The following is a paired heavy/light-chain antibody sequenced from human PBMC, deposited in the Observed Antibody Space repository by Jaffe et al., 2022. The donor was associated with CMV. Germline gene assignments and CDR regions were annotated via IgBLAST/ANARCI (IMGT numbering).Heavy chain of an antibody. CDR2: LNPNSGNT. J-gene: IGHJ5*01. CDR3: ATGGAAAGEFDS. CDR1: GYTFTNLG. D-gene: IGHD6-13*01. V-gene: IGHV1-8*01. Sequence: QVQLVQSGAEVKRPGASVKVSCKTSGYTFTNLGINWVRQATGQGLEWMGWLNPNSGNTDYGQNFQGRVTMTWDTSTGTAYVELGGLKSEDTAMYYCATGGAAAGEFDSWGQGTLVTVSS.
Light chain of an antibody. CDR1: SSNIGNNA. V-gene: IGLV1-36*01. J-gene: IGLJ2*01. CDR3: AAWDDRLNGVI. CDR2: YDD. Sequence: QSVLTQPPSVSEAPRQRVTISCSGSSSNIGNNAVNWYQQLPGKAPKLLIYYDDLVPLGVSDRFSGSKSGTSASLAISGLQSEDEADYYCAAWDDRLNGVIFGGGTKLTVL.